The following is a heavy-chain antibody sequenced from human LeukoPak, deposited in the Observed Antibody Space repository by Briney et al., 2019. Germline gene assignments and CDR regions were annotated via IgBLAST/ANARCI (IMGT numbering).Heavy chain of an antibody. CDR3: ARVQFSGSRVFDY. D-gene: IGHD1-26*01. J-gene: IGHJ4*02. Sequence: SETLSLTCTVSGGSISSGGYYWGWIRQHPGKGLEWIGYIYYSGSTYYNPSLKSRVTISVDTSKNQFSLKLSSVTAADTAVYYCARVQFSGSRVFDYWGQGTLVTVSS. V-gene: IGHV4-31*03. CDR2: IYYSGST. CDR1: GGSISSGGYY.